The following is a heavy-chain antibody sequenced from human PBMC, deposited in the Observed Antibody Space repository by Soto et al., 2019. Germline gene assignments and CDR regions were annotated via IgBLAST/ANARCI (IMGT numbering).Heavy chain of an antibody. D-gene: IGHD2-15*01. CDR1: GGSFSGYY. J-gene: IGHJ5*02. Sequence: SETLSLTCAVYGGSFSGYYWSWIRQPPGKGLEWIGEINHSGSTNYNPSLKSRVTISVDTSKNQFSLKLSSVTAADTAVYYCARAIPRIVVVVAATLRWFDPWGKGTLVTVSS. CDR3: ARAIPRIVVVVAATLRWFDP. CDR2: INHSGST. V-gene: IGHV4-34*01.